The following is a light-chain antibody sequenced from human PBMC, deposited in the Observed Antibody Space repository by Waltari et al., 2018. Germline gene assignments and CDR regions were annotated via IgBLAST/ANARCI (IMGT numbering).Light chain of an antibody. J-gene: IGKJ1*01. CDR3: QRYNRAPRT. V-gene: IGKV1-27*01. Sequence: DIQMTQSPSSLSASVGDRVTITCRASQGIRNYLAWYQQKPGKVPKLLIYATSTLQSGVPFRFSGSGSGTDFTLTISSLQPEDVATYYCQRYNRAPRTFGQGTKVEIK. CDR2: ATS. CDR1: QGIRNY.